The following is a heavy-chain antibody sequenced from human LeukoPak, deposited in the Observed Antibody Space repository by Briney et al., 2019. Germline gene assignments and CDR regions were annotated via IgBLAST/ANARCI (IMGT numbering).Heavy chain of an antibody. D-gene: IGHD6-13*01. CDR2: INHSGST. J-gene: IGHJ6*02. CDR1: GGSFSGYY. CDR3: ARVLSSSWYVYYYYSMDV. Sequence: SETLSLTCAVYGGSFSGYYWSWIRQPPGKGLEWIGEINHSGSTNYNPSLKSRVTISVDTSKNQFSLKLSSVTAADTAVYYRARVLSSSWYVYYYYSMDVWGQGTTVTVSS. V-gene: IGHV4-34*01.